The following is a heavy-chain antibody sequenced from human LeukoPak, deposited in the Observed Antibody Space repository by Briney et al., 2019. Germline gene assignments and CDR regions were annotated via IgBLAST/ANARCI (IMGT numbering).Heavy chain of an antibody. V-gene: IGHV3-30*04. CDR3: ARGSPLYYYDSSPRGAFDI. J-gene: IGHJ3*02. CDR1: GFTFSSYA. CDR2: ISYDGSNK. Sequence: EGSLRLSCAAPGFTFSSYAMHWVRQAPGKGLEWVAVISYDGSNKYYADSVKGRFTISRDNSKNTLYLQMNSLRAEDTAVYYCARGSPLYYYDSSPRGAFDIWGQGTMVTVSS. D-gene: IGHD3-22*01.